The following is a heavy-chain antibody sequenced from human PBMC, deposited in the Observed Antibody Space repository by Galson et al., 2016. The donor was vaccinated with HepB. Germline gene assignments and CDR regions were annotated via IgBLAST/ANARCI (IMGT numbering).Heavy chain of an antibody. Sequence: SVKVSCKASGYSFTSYGISWVRQAPGQGLEWMGWISTHNGKTNYAQKLQGRITMTTDTSTSTAYMELRSLTSDDTAMYYCARLSSSWFITPANYYYMDVWGEGTTVTVSS. J-gene: IGHJ6*03. D-gene: IGHD6-13*01. V-gene: IGHV1-18*04. CDR2: ISTHNGKT. CDR3: ARLSSSWFITPANYYYMDV. CDR1: GYSFTSYG.